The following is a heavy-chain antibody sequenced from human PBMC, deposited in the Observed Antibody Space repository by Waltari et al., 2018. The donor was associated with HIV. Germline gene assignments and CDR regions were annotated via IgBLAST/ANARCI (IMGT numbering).Heavy chain of an antibody. D-gene: IGHD2-2*01. V-gene: IGHV5-10-1*01. J-gene: IGHJ5*02. CDR1: GYSFTSYW. CDR2: IDPSDSYT. CDR3: ARHWEYQLLLGGEYWFDP. Sequence: EVQLVQSGAEVKKPGESLRISCKGSGYSFTSYWLSWVRQMHGNGLEWMGRIDPSDSYTNYSPSFQGHVTISADKSISTAYLQWSSLKASDTAMYYCARHWEYQLLLGGEYWFDPWGQGTLVTVSS.